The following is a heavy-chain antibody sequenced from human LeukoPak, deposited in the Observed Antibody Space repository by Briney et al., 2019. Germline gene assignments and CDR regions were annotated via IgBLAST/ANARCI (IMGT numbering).Heavy chain of an antibody. CDR1: GFTVSSNY. V-gene: IGHV3-53*01. CDR3: AKDLGITIFGVVIHFGFDY. CDR2: IHKNAIT. D-gene: IGHD3-3*01. Sequence: GGSLRLSCAASGFTVSSNYMTWVRQAPGKGLEWVSVIHKNAITYYADTVKGRFTISRDNSKNMLYLQMNSLRAEDTAVYYCAKDLGITIFGVVIHFGFDYWGQGTLVTVSS. J-gene: IGHJ4*02.